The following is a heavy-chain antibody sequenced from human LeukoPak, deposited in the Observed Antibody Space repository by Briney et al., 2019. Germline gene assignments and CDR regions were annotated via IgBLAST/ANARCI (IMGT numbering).Heavy chain of an antibody. J-gene: IGHJ4*02. Sequence: SLSLSCAASGFTFSSYAMHWVRQAPGKGLEWVAVISYDGSKKYYADSVKGRFTISRDNSKNTLYLQMNSLRAEDTAVYYCARDVKVAVITTADYWGPGTLVTVSS. V-gene: IGHV3-30-3*01. D-gene: IGHD3-22*01. CDR3: ARDVKVAVITTADY. CDR2: ISYDGSKK. CDR1: GFTFSSYA.